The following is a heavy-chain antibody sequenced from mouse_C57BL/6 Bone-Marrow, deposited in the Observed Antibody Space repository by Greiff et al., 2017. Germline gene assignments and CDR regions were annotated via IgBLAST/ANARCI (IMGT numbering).Heavy chain of an antibody. D-gene: IGHD1-1*01. CDR1: GYTFTSYW. CDR2: IYPGSGST. CDR3: ATPLLLRL. J-gene: IGHJ4*01. Sequence: QVQLQQPGAELVKPGASVKISCKASGYTFTSYWITWVKQRPGQGLEWIGDIYPGSGSTNYNEKFKSKATLTADTSSSTAYMRRSSLTAEASAVYCCATPLLLRLWGQGTSVTVSS. V-gene: IGHV1-55*01.